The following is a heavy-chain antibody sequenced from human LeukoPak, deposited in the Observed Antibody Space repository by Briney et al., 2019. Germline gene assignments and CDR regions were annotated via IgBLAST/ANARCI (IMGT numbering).Heavy chain of an antibody. V-gene: IGHV3-21*01. J-gene: IGHJ4*02. D-gene: IGHD1-26*01. Sequence: GGSLRLSCAASGFTFSSYSMNWVRQAPGKGLEWVSSISSSSSYIYYADSVKGRFTISRDNAKNSLYLQMNSLRAEDTAVYYCARVDIDRIVGATTVDYWGQGTMVTVSS. CDR2: ISSSSSYI. CDR1: GFTFSSYS. CDR3: ARVDIDRIVGATTVDY.